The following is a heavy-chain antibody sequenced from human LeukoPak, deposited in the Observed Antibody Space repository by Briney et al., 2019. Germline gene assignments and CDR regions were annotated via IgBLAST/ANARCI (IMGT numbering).Heavy chain of an antibody. J-gene: IGHJ3*02. CDR2: IYYSGST. CDR3: AVVASDAFDI. Sequence: SETLSLTCTVSGGSISSYYWSWIRQPPGKGLEWIGYIYYSGSTNYNPSLKSRVTTSVDTSKNQFSLKLSSVTAADTAVYYCAVVASDAFDIWGQGTMVTVSS. CDR1: GGSISSYY. D-gene: IGHD3-22*01. V-gene: IGHV4-59*01.